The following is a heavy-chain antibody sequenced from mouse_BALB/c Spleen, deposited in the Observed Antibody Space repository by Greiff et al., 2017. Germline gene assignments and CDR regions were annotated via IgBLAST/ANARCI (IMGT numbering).Heavy chain of an antibody. D-gene: IGHD4-1*01. V-gene: IGHV1-5*01. CDR1: GYSFTSYW. J-gene: IGHJ3*01. CDR3: TPLVQRGFAY. Sequence: EVQLVESGTVLARPGASVKMSCKASGYSFTSYWMHWVKQRPGQGLEWIGAIYPGNSDTSYNQKFKGKAKLTAVTSASTAYMELSSLTNEDSAVYYCTPLVQRGFAYWGQGTLVTVSA. CDR2: IYPGNSDT.